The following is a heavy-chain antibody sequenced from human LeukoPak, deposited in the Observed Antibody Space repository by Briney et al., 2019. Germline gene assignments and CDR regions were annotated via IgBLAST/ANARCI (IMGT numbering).Heavy chain of an antibody. CDR2: IFYTGST. CDR3: ARYGTTWYAIDS. J-gene: IGHJ4*02. CDR1: GASMTSYH. D-gene: IGHD6-13*01. Sequence: SETLSLTCTVSGASMTSYHWFWIRPPPGKGLEGIGHIFYTGSTTYNPSLKSRLTISIDTSKNQFSLRLTSVTAADTAMYYCARYGTTWYAIDSWGQGTLVTVSS. V-gene: IGHV4-59*08.